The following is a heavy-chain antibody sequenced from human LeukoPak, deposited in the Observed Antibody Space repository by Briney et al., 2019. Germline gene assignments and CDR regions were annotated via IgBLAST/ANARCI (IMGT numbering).Heavy chain of an antibody. V-gene: IGHV4-39*07. J-gene: IGHJ5*02. Sequence: KSSETLSLTCTVSGGSISSSSYYWGWIRQPPGKGLEWIGEINHSGSTNYNPSLKSRVTISVDTSKNQFSLKLSSVTAADTAVYYCARLVRGVIGRITSSWFDPWGQGTLVTVSS. D-gene: IGHD3-10*01. CDR3: ARLVRGVIGRITSSWFDP. CDR1: GGSISSSSYY. CDR2: INHSGST.